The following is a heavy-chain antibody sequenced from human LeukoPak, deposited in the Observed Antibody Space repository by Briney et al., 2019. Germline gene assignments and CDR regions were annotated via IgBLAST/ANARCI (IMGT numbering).Heavy chain of an antibody. J-gene: IGHJ4*02. CDR3: ARGRPHGNDY. CDR2: IASDGSST. V-gene: IGHV3-74*01. D-gene: IGHD4-23*01. CDR1: GFTFSSYW. Sequence: GGSLRLSCAASGFTFSSYWMNWVRHAPGKDLVWVSRIASDGSSTTYADSVKGRFSISRDNAKNTLYLQMNSLRVEDTAVYYCARGRPHGNDYWGQGTLVTVSS.